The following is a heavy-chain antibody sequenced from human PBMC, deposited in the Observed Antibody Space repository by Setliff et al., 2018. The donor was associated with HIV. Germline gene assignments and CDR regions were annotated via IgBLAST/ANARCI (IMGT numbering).Heavy chain of an antibody. CDR1: GYIVTTYY. D-gene: IGHD2-21*02. CDR3: ARDSPYGGNSGAFDI. CDR2: FNPSGGTT. Sequence: ASVKVSCKASGYIVTTYYIHWVRQAPGQGLEWMGIFNPSGGTTTYAQTFQGRVTMTRDTSTSTVYMELSSLRSEDTAVYYCARDSPYGGNSGAFDIWGPGTMVTVSS. V-gene: IGHV1-46*01. J-gene: IGHJ3*02.